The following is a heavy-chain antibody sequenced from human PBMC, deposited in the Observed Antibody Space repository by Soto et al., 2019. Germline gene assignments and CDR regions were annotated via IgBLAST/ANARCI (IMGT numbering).Heavy chain of an antibody. CDR2: ISSSSSYI. J-gene: IGHJ6*02. Sequence: EVQLVESGGGLVKPGGSLRLSCAASGFTFSSYSMNWVRQAPGKGLEWVSSISSSSSYIYYADSVKGRFTISRDNAKNFLYLQRNSLRAEDTAVYYCARDWRAGGYRSHYYYYGMDVWGQGTTVTVSS. CDR1: GFTFSSYS. D-gene: IGHD3-22*01. CDR3: ARDWRAGGYRSHYYYYGMDV. V-gene: IGHV3-21*01.